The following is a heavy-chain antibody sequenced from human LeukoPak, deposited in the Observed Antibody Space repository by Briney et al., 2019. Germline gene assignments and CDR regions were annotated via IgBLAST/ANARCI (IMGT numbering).Heavy chain of an antibody. CDR1: GGSISSSNW. J-gene: IGHJ6*03. Sequence: SETLSLTCAVSGGSISSSNWWRWVRQPPGKGLEWIGEIYHSGSTNYNPSLKSRVTISVNSSKNQFSLKLSSVTAADPAVDYVSRGGYSYGVLGYYYYMDVWGKGTTVTIPS. CDR3: SRGGYSYGVLGYYYYMDV. V-gene: IGHV4-4*02. CDR2: IYHSGST. D-gene: IGHD5-18*01.